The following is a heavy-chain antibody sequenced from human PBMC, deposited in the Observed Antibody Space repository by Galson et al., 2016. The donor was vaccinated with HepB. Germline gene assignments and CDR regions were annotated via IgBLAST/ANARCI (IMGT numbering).Heavy chain of an antibody. D-gene: IGHD1-14*01. CDR1: GFRFSSLW. J-gene: IGHJ4*02. V-gene: IGHV3-7*03. CDR2: INQDGSVK. Sequence: SLRLSCAASGFRFSSLWMSWVRQAPGKGLEWVALINQDGSVKHYVDSVKGRFIVSRDNAKNSLYLQMDSLRAEDTALYYCLRDTGRGSPDSWDQGTLVIVSS. CDR3: LRDTGRGSPDS.